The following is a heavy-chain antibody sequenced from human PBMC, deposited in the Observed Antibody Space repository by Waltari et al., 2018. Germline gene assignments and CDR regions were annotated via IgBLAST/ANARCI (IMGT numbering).Heavy chain of an antibody. D-gene: IGHD1-26*01. CDR3: ARDSGSYSLDY. CDR1: GGSISSSSYY. Sequence: QLPLQESGPGLVKPSETLSLTCTVSGGSISSSSYYWGWIRQPPGKGLEWIGSIYYSGSTYYNPSLKSRVTISVDTSKNQFSLKLSSVTAADTAVYYCARDSGSYSLDYWGQGTLVTVSS. J-gene: IGHJ4*02. V-gene: IGHV4-39*07. CDR2: IYYSGST.